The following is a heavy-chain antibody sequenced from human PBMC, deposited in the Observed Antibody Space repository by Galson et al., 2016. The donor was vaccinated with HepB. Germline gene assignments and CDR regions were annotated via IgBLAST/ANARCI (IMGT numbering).Heavy chain of an antibody. J-gene: IGHJ4*02. V-gene: IGHV4-34*01. CDR1: GGSVSSDNTY. Sequence: ETLSLTCTVSGGSVSSDNTYWSWIRQRPGKGLEWIGEINHSGSTNYNPSLKSRVTISLDTSRTQFSLNRSSVTAADTAVYYCRIGAATYSRDYWGQGTLVTVSS. CDR3: RIGAATYSRDY. CDR2: INHSGST. D-gene: IGHD3-10*01.